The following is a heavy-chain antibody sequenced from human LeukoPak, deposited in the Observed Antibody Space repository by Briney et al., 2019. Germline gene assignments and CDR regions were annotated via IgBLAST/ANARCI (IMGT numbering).Heavy chain of an antibody. V-gene: IGHV4-59*02. D-gene: IGHD6-13*01. Sequence: PSETLSLTCTISGGSVSDYYWSWIRQSPGKGLEWIGYIYHTGSTSYSPSLKSRVTISADTSQNQFSLKLSSVTAADTAVYYCASYQQSEVFDYWGQGTLVTVSS. CDR3: ASYQQSEVFDY. CDR2: IYHTGST. J-gene: IGHJ4*02. CDR1: GGSVSDYY.